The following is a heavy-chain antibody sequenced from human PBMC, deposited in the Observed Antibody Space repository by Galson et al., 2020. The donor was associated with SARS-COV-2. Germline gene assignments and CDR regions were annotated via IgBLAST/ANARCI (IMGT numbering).Heavy chain of an antibody. Sequence: GGSLRLSCAASGFTVSDDYMNWLRQAPGKGLGWVSVIYVGGSTFYADSVRGRFTISGDNSRNTLVLQMDNLRADDTAAYYCAKDALQTRAGGHAFDRCGPSNMVTVSS. CDR3: AKDALQTRAGGHAFDR. CDR1: GFTVSDDY. V-gene: IGHV3-53*01. CDR2: IYVGGST. J-gene: IGHJ3*01. D-gene: IGHD3-16*01.